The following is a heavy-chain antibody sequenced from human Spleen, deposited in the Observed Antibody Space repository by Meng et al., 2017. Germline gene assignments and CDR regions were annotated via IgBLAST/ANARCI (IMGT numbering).Heavy chain of an antibody. CDR3: ARGSIAAAGTPHDAFDI. V-gene: IGHV3-33*08. CDR1: GFTFSSYA. Sequence: GESLKISCAASGFTFSSYAMHWVRQAPGKGLEWVAVIWYDGSNKYYADSVKGRFTISRDNSKNTLYLQMNSLRAEDTAVYYCARGSIAAAGTPHDAFDIWGQGTMVTVSS. CDR2: IWYDGSNK. D-gene: IGHD6-13*01. J-gene: IGHJ3*02.